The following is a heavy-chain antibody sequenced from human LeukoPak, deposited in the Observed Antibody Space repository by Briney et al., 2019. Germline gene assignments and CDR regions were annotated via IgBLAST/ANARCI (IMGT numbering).Heavy chain of an antibody. J-gene: IGHJ4*02. D-gene: IGHD3-22*01. V-gene: IGHV4-4*02. CDR2: IYHSGST. CDR1: GGSISSSNW. CDR3: ARHDSSGYPDY. Sequence: PSETLSLTCAVSGGSISSSNWWSWVRQPPGKGLEWIGEIYHSGSTNYNPSLKSRVTISVDTSKNQFSLKLSSVTAADTAVYYCARHDSSGYPDYWGQGTLVTVSS.